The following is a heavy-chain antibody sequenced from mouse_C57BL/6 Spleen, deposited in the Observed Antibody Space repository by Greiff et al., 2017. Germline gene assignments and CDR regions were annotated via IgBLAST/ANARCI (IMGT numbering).Heavy chain of an antibody. Sequence: QVQLKQPGAELVKPGASVKLSCKASGYTFTSYWMHWVKQRPGRGLEWIGRIDPNSGGTKYNEKFKSKATLTVDKPSSTAYMQLSSLTSEDSAVYYCAAFYDYRFDYWGQGTTLTVSS. V-gene: IGHV1-72*01. CDR3: AAFYDYRFDY. D-gene: IGHD2-4*01. CDR1: GYTFTSYW. J-gene: IGHJ2*01. CDR2: IDPNSGGT.